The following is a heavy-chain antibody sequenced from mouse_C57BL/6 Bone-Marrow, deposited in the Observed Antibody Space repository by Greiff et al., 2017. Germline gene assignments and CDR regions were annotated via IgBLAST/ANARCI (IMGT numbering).Heavy chain of an antibody. Sequence: EVKLVESGGGLVKPGGSLKLSCAASGFTFSSYGMSWVRQTPDKRLEWVATISSGGSYTYYPDSVKGRFTISRDNAKNTLYLQMSSLKSEDTAMYYCARRGFSWFAYWGQGTLVTVSA. CDR2: ISSGGSYT. CDR3: ARRGFSWFAY. CDR1: GFTFSSYG. V-gene: IGHV5-6*03. J-gene: IGHJ3*01.